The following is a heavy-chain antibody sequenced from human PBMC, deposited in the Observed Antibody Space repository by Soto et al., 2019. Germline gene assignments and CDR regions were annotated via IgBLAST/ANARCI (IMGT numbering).Heavy chain of an antibody. CDR2: INPSGGST. V-gene: IGHV1-46*01. Sequence: QVQLVQSGAEVKKPGASVKVSCKASGYILSTYYLHWVRQVPGQGPEWMGVINPSGGSTRYAQKFQGRATMARETATSTVYMELTSLRSDDTAVYYCARTPPLRSRANPYYTDIDGMDVWGQGTTVTFSS. CDR3: ARTPPLRSRANPYYTDIDGMDV. J-gene: IGHJ6*02. D-gene: IGHD3-3*01. CDR1: GYILSTYY.